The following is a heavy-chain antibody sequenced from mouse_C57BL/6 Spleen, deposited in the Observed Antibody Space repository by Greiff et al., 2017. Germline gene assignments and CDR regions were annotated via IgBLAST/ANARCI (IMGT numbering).Heavy chain of an antibody. V-gene: IGHV1-47*01. CDR1: GYTFTTYP. CDR3: ARGGTTVVADWYFDV. CDR2: FHPYNDDT. D-gene: IGHD1-1*01. J-gene: IGHJ1*03. Sequence: QVQLKESGAELVKPGASVKMSCKASGYTFTTYPIEWMKQNHGKSLEWIGNFHPYNDDTKYNEKFKGKATLTVEKSSSTVYLELSRLTSDDSAVYYCARGGTTVVADWYFDVWGTGTTVTVSS.